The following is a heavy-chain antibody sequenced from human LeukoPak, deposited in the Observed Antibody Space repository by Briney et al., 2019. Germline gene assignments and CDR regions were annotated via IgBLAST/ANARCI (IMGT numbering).Heavy chain of an antibody. CDR1: GFTFGDYA. CDR2: ISWDSRTI. CDR3: AKASTSYAYKDDAFDI. V-gene: IGHV3-9*01. D-gene: IGHD3-16*01. Sequence: GGSLRLSCAASGFTFGDYAMNWGRQAPGKGLEWVSGISWDSRTINYADSVRGRFTISRDNAKSSLYLQMNSLRPEDTALYYCAKASTSYAYKDDAFDIWGQGTMVTVSS. J-gene: IGHJ3*02.